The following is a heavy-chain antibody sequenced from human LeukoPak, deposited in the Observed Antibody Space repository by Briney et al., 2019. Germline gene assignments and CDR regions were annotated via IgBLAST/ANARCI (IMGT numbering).Heavy chain of an antibody. D-gene: IGHD4-23*01. V-gene: IGHV1-2*02. CDR2: INPNSGGT. CDR1: GYTFTNFG. CDR3: ARDLTTVVTGWGY. J-gene: IGHJ4*02. Sequence: ASVKVSCKTSGYTFTNFGINWVRQAPGQGLEWMGWINPNSGGTNYAQKFQGRVTMTRDTSISTAYMELSRLRSDDTAVYYCARDLTTVVTGWGYWGQGTLVTVSS.